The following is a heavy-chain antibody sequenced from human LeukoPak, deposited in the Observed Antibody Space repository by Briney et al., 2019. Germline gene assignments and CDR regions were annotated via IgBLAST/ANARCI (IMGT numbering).Heavy chain of an antibody. V-gene: IGHV3-49*04. CDR1: GFTFGDYA. Sequence: PGGSLRLSCTGSGFTFGDYAMGWVRQAPGKGPEWLSSIRSKTYGGTIDYAASVEGRFTISRDDSKSMAYLQMNSLKTEDSAIYYCTTFPGTTLWGQGTLVTVSS. J-gene: IGHJ4*02. D-gene: IGHD4-17*01. CDR3: TTFPGTTL. CDR2: IRSKTYGGTI.